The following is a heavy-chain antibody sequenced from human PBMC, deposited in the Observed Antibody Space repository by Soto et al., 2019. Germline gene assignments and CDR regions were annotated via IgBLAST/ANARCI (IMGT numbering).Heavy chain of an antibody. Sequence: EVQLVESGGGLVQPGRSLRLSCAASGFTFDDYAMHWVRQAPGKGLEWVSGISGSGGSTYYADSVKGRFTISRDNSKNTLYLQMNSLRAEDTAVYYCAKASQYYYDSSGYYSQFSYWGQGTLVTVSS. CDR2: ISGSGGST. J-gene: IGHJ4*02. CDR1: GFTFDDYA. D-gene: IGHD3-22*01. CDR3: AKASQYYYDSSGYYSQFSY. V-gene: IGHV3-23*04.